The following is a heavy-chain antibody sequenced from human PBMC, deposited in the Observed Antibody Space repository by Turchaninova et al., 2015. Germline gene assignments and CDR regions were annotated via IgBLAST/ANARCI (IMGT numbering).Heavy chain of an antibody. CDR3: ARLDPEFDAFDI. D-gene: IGHD1-14*01. CDR2: IDPSASYT. Sequence: EVQLVQSGAGVKTRGEYRRTSCKGFDYSFTGYWISWGRQRPGKGLEWMGRIDPSASYTNYSPSFQGHVTISADKSISTAYLQWSSLKASDTAMYYCARLDPEFDAFDIWGQGTMVTVSS. CDR1: DYSFTGYW. J-gene: IGHJ3*02. V-gene: IGHV5-10-1*03.